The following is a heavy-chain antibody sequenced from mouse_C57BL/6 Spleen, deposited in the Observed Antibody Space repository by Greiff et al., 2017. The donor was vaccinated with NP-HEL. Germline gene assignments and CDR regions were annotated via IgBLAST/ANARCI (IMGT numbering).Heavy chain of an antibody. V-gene: IGHV1-82*01. CDR2: IYPGDGDT. CDR3: ASYDGYYDYAMDY. J-gene: IGHJ4*01. D-gene: IGHD2-3*01. CDR1: GYAFSSSW. Sequence: VQLQQSGPELVKPGASVKISCKASGYAFSSSWMNWVKQRPGKGLEWIGRIYPGDGDTTYNGKFKGKATLTADKSSSTAYMQLSSLTSEDSAVYFCASYDGYYDYAMDYWGQGTSVTVSS.